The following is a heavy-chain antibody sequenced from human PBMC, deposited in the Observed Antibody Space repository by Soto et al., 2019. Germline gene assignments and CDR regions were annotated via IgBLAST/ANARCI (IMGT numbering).Heavy chain of an antibody. CDR1: DGSISSSDYY. Sequence: SETLSLTCTVSDGSISSSDYYWTWIRQHPGKGLEWIGNIYYIGSPYYNPSLRGRITISLDTSKNHFSLKLSSLTAADTAVYYCARDRRVSHYFDTWGQGTLVTSPQ. V-gene: IGHV4-31*03. J-gene: IGHJ4*02. D-gene: IGHD2-8*01. CDR3: ARDRRVSHYFDT. CDR2: IYYIGSP.